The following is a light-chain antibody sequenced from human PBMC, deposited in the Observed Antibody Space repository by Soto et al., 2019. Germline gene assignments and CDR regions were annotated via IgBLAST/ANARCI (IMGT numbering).Light chain of an antibody. CDR3: GSWDSSLSAYV. Sequence: QSVLTQPPSVSAAPGQKVTISCSGSSSNIGNNYVSWYQQFPGTAPKLLIYDNNKTPSGIPDRFSGSKSGTSATLGITGFQTGDEADYYCGSWDSSLSAYVFGTGTKVTVL. V-gene: IGLV1-51*01. J-gene: IGLJ1*01. CDR2: DNN. CDR1: SSNIGNNY.